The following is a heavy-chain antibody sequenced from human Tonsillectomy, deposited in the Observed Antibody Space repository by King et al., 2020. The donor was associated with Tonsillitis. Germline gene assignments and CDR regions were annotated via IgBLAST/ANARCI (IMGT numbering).Heavy chain of an antibody. CDR3: ARDRSYGSHLFDY. V-gene: IGHV4-38-2*02. J-gene: IGHJ4*02. Sequence: QLQESGPGLVKPSETLSLTCGVSGYSIRSGYYWGWIRQPPGKGLEWIGSIYHSGSTYYNPSLKSRVTISVDTSKNQFSLKLSSVTAADTAVYYCARDRSYGSHLFDYGGQGTLVPVSS. D-gene: IGHD5-18*01. CDR1: GYSIRSGYY. CDR2: IYHSGST.